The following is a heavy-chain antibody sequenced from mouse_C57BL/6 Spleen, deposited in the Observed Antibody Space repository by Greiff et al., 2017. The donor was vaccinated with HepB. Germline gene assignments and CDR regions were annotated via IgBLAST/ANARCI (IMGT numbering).Heavy chain of an antibody. CDR3: ARELTTVVAEDYFDY. Sequence: VKLQQPGAELVRPGSSVKLSCKASGYTFTSYWMHWVKQRPIQGLEWIGNIDPSDSETHYNQKFKDKATLTVDKSSSTAYMQLSSLTSEDSAVYYCARELTTVVAEDYFDYWGQGTTLTVSS. D-gene: IGHD1-1*01. CDR2: IDPSDSET. CDR1: GYTFTSYW. V-gene: IGHV1-52*01. J-gene: IGHJ2*01.